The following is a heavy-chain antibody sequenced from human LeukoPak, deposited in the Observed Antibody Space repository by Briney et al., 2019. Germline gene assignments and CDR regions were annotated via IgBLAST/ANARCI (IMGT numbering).Heavy chain of an antibody. V-gene: IGHV1-69*01. CDR2: IIPIFGTA. J-gene: IGHJ4*02. Sequence: SVKASCKASGGTFSSYAISWVRQAPGQGLEWMGGIIPIFGTANCAQKFQGRVTITADESTSTAYMELSSLRSEDTAVYYCAKEYSSSSYFDYWGQGTLVTVSS. D-gene: IGHD6-6*01. CDR1: GGTFSSYA. CDR3: AKEYSSSSYFDY.